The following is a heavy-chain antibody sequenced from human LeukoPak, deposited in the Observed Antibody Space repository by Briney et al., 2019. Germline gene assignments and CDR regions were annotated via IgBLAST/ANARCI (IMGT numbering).Heavy chain of an antibody. Sequence: GGSLRLSCVASGFTFSSYAMHWVRQAPGKGLEWVAVISYDGSNKYYADPVKGRFTISRDNSKNTLYLQMNSLRAEDTAVYYCARDGHSYGHNLFDYWGQGTLVTVSS. D-gene: IGHD5-18*01. V-gene: IGHV3-30-3*01. CDR1: GFTFSSYA. J-gene: IGHJ4*02. CDR3: ARDGHSYGHNLFDY. CDR2: ISYDGSNK.